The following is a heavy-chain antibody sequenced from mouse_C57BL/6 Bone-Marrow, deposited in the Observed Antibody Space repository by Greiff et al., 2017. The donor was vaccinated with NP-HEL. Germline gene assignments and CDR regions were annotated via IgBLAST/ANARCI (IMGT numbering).Heavy chain of an antibody. CDR2: INPSSGYT. CDR3: AKIYSRFAY. J-gene: IGHJ3*01. D-gene: IGHD2-1*01. Sequence: QVQLKESGAELARPGASVKMSCKASGYTFTSYKMHWVKQRPGQGLEWIGYINPSSGYTKYNQKFKDKATLTADKSSSTAYMQLSSLTSEDSSVYYCAKIYSRFAYWGQGTLVTVSA. CDR1: GYTFTSYK. V-gene: IGHV1-4*01.